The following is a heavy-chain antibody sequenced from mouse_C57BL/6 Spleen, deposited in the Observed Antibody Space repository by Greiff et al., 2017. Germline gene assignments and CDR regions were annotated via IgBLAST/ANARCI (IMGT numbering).Heavy chain of an antibody. J-gene: IGHJ3*01. CDR1: GYAFSSYW. Sequence: VQLQQSGAELVKPGASVKISCKASGYAFSSYWMHWVKQRPGKGLEWIGQIYPGDGDTNYNGKFKGKATLTADKSSSTAYMQLSSLTSEDSAVYFCAREGAYYYGSLAYWGQGTLVTVSA. V-gene: IGHV1-80*01. CDR3: AREGAYYYGSLAY. D-gene: IGHD1-1*01. CDR2: IYPGDGDT.